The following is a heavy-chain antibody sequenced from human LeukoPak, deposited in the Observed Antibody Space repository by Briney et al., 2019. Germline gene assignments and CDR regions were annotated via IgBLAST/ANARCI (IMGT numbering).Heavy chain of an antibody. D-gene: IGHD5-18*01. CDR2: ISNDGSKK. J-gene: IGHJ4*02. CDR3: AKDRYSYAFEYSDS. Sequence: GGSLRLSCAASGFTFSSYGMHWVRQAPGKGLDWVAVISNDGSKKYYADSVKGRFTISRDNSKNTLSLQVSSLRTEDTAVYYCAKDRYSYAFEYSDSWGQGTLVTVSP. V-gene: IGHV3-30*18. CDR1: GFTFSSYG.